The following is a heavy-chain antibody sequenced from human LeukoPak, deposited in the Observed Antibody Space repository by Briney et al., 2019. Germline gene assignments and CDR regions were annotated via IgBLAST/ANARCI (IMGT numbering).Heavy chain of an antibody. CDR1: GFTFSSYA. CDR3: ATSPPRIAVAGVWFDP. CDR2: ISGSGGST. V-gene: IGHV3-23*01. J-gene: IGHJ5*02. D-gene: IGHD6-19*01. Sequence: GGSLRLSCAASGFTFSSYAMSWVRQAPGKGLEWVSAISGSGGSTYYADSVKGRFTISRDNSKNTLYLQMNSLRAEDTAVYYCATSPPRIAVAGVWFDPWGQGTLVTVSS.